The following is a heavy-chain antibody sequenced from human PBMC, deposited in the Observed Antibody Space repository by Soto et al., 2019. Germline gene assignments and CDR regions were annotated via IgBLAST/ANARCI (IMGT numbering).Heavy chain of an antibody. J-gene: IGHJ6*02. V-gene: IGHV1-18*01. Sequence: ASVKVSCKASGYTFTSYGISWVRQAPGQGLEWMGWISAYNGNTNYAQKLQGRVTMTTDTSTSTAYMELRSLRSDDTAVYYCARRAYYDSSGYYDYYYYGMDVWGQGTTVTV. CDR1: GYTFTSYG. D-gene: IGHD3-22*01. CDR2: ISAYNGNT. CDR3: ARRAYYDSSGYYDYYYYGMDV.